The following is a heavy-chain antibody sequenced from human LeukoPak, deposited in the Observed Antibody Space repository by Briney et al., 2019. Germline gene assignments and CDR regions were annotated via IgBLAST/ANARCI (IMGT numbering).Heavy chain of an antibody. J-gene: IGHJ4*02. D-gene: IGHD3-16*02. CDR2: ISWNSGSI. V-gene: IGHV3-9*01. CDR3: GRIFNIWGTFRNT. Sequence: PGGSLRLSCAASGFTFDDYAMHWVRQAPGKGLEWVSGISWNSGSIGYADSVKGRFTISRDNAKNSLYLQMNSLRAEDTALYYCGRIFNIWGTFRNTWGQGTQVTVSS. CDR1: GFTFDDYA.